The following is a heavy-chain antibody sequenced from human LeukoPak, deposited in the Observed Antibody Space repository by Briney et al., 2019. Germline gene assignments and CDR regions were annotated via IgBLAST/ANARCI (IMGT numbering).Heavy chain of an antibody. J-gene: IGHJ4*02. Sequence: PSETLSLTCTVSGASISNYYWSWIRQPPGKGLEWIGYMYYSGSSNYNPSLKSRVTISGDTSKNQFSLKLSSVTAADTAVYYCARGRYYFDYWGQGTLVTVSS. V-gene: IGHV4-59*01. CDR3: ARGRYYFDY. CDR1: GASISNYY. CDR2: MYYSGSS.